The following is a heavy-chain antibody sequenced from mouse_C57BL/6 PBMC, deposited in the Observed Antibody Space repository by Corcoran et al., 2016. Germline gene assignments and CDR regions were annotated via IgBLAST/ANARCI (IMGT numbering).Heavy chain of an antibody. CDR1: GYTFTTYG. CDR2: INTYSGVP. CDR3: ARSHKFAY. Sequence: QIQLVQSGPELKKPGETVKISCKASGYTFTTYGMSWVKQAPGKGLKWMGWINTYSGVPTYADDFKGRFAFSLETSASTAYLQINNLKNEDTATYFCARSHKFAYWGQGTLVTVSA. V-gene: IGHV9-3*01. J-gene: IGHJ3*01.